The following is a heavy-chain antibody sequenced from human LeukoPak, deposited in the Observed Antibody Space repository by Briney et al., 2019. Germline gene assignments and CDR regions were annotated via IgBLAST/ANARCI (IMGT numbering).Heavy chain of an antibody. V-gene: IGHV3-11*01. CDR2: INNGGGVI. CDR1: RLKISDYS. CDR3: VVQAGLTYYDISFDS. D-gene: IGHD3-9*01. Sequence: GGSLRLSCAASRLKISDYSMSWIRQSPGKGLEWVSSINNGGGVIQYANSVKGRFTISRDNAKNSLYLQMNSLTAEDTAVYYCVVQAGLTYYDISFDSWGQEPWSPSPQ. J-gene: IGHJ5*01.